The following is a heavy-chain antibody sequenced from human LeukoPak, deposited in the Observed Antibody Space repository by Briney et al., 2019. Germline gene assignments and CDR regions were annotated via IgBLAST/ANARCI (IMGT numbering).Heavy chain of an antibody. Sequence: PSETLSLTCTVSGGSISSSSYYWGWIRQPPGKGLEWIGSIYYSGSTYYNPSLKSRVTISVDTSKNQFSLKLSSVTAADTAVYYCARGLYDFWSGTLFDYWGQGALVTVSS. J-gene: IGHJ4*02. CDR3: ARGLYDFWSGTLFDY. CDR2: IYYSGST. V-gene: IGHV4-39*01. D-gene: IGHD3-3*01. CDR1: GGSISSSSYY.